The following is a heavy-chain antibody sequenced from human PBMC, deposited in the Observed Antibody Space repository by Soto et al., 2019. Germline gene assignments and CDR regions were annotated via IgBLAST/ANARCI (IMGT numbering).Heavy chain of an antibody. CDR3: ARDKITDLFDY. Sequence: PDTLTLTYSDYGRPFSDYYWNSIRQPPGPWLEWIGEINHSGSTNYNPSLKSRVIISVDTSQNQFSLKLTSVTAADTAVYYCARDKITDLFDYWGQGTLVTVSS. CDR2: INHSGST. CDR1: GRPFSDYY. V-gene: IGHV4-34*01. J-gene: IGHJ4*02. D-gene: IGHD3-10*01.